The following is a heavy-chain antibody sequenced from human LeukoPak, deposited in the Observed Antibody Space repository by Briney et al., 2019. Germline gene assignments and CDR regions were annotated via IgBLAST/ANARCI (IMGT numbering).Heavy chain of an antibody. Sequence: GGSLGLSCAASGFTFSSYSMNWVRQAPGKGLEWVSSISSSSSYIYYADSVKGRFTISRDNAKNSLYLQMNSLRAEDTAVYYCAKDPSLRVTLPVWGQGTLVTVSS. J-gene: IGHJ4*02. CDR1: GFTFSSYS. CDR2: ISSSSSYI. V-gene: IGHV3-21*01. CDR3: AKDPSLRVTLPV. D-gene: IGHD2-21*02.